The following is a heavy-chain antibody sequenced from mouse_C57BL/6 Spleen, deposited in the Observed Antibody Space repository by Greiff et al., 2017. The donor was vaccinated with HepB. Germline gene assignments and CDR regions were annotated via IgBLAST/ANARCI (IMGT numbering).Heavy chain of an antibody. D-gene: IGHD1-1*01. Sequence: QVQLQQPGAELVRPGSSVKLSCKASGYTFTSYWMHWVKQRPIQGLEWIGNIDPSDSETHYNQKFKDKATLTVDKSSSTAYMQLSSLTSEDSAVYYCARDYCGSPDYWGQGTTLTVSS. V-gene: IGHV1-52*01. CDR2: IDPSDSET. CDR3: ARDYCGSPDY. J-gene: IGHJ2*01. CDR1: GYTFTSYW.